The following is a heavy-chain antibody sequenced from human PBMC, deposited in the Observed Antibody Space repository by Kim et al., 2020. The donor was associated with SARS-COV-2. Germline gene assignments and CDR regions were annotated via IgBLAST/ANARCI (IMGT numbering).Heavy chain of an antibody. D-gene: IGHD6-6*01. CDR2: INHSGST. J-gene: IGHJ4*02. V-gene: IGHV4-34*01. Sequence: SETLSLTCAVYGGSFSGYYWSWIRQPPGKGLEWIGEINHSGSTNYNPSLKSRVTISVDTSKNQFSRKLSSVTAADTAVYYCARGPRRIYSSSSPAGGYYFDYWGQGTLVTVSS. CDR3: ARGPRRIYSSSSPAGGYYFDY. CDR1: GGSFSGYY.